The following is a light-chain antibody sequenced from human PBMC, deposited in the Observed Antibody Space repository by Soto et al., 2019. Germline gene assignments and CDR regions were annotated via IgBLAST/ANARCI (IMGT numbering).Light chain of an antibody. Sequence: IEVNQSPSALAASVGDRFTITCRASQTISTYVNWYRQKSGAAPELLIYDASTLQSGVPSRFRGGGSGTDFTLTISSLQLDDFATYYCQQSYNTHPTFCQGTKLDIK. CDR1: QTISTY. V-gene: IGKV1-39*01. J-gene: IGKJ1*01. CDR3: QQSYNTHPT. CDR2: DAS.